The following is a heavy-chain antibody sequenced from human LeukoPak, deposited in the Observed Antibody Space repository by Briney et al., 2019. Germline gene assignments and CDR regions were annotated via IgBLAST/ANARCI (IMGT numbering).Heavy chain of an antibody. CDR2: IKEDGSEK. D-gene: IGHD3-9*01. CDR3: ARDAPRYEGYYYYYMDV. J-gene: IGHJ6*03. CDR1: GFTFTSYW. V-gene: IGHV3-7*01. Sequence: PGGSLRLSCAASGFTFTSYWMSWVRQAPGKGLEWVANIKEDGSEKYYVDSVKGRFTISRDNAKNSLDLQMNSLRAEDTAVYYCARDAPRYEGYYYYYMDVWGKGTTVTVSS.